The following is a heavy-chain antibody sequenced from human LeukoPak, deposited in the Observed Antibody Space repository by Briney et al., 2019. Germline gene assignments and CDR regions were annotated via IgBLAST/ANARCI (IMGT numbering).Heavy chain of an antibody. D-gene: IGHD7-27*01. CDR3: AKGSGDRGDDAFDI. CDR2: IYSGGTT. Sequence: GGSLRLSCAASGFTVSGNYMSWVRQAPGKGLEWVSVIYSGGTTYYADSVKGRFTISRDNSKNTLYLQMNSLRAEDTAVYYCAKGSGDRGDDAFDIWGQGTMVTVSS. J-gene: IGHJ3*02. CDR1: GFTVSGNY. V-gene: IGHV3-53*01.